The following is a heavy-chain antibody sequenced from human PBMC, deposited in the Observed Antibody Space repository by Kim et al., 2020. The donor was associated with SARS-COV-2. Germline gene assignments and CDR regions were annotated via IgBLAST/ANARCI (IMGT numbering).Heavy chain of an antibody. CDR1: GYTFTGYY. J-gene: IGHJ6*03. D-gene: IGHD3-10*01. CDR2: INPNSGGT. Sequence: ASVKVSCKASGYTFTGYYMHWVRQAPGQGLEWMGRINPNSGGTNYAKKFQGRVTMTRDTSISTVYMELSRLTSDDTAVYYCARVGSMVQGISYYYMGIWGKGTTVTVSS. CDR3: ARVGSMVQGISYYYMGI. V-gene: IGHV1-2*06.